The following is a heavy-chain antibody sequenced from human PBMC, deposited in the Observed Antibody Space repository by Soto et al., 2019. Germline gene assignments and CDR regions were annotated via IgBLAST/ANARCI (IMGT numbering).Heavy chain of an antibody. Sequence: SETLSLTCTVSGGSISSGDYYWSWIRQPPGKGLEWIGYIYYSGSTYYNPSLKSRVTISVDTSKNQFSLKLSSVTAADTAVYYCASLDTYFLHAFDIWGQGKMVTVSS. J-gene: IGHJ3*02. CDR1: GGSISSGDYY. CDR2: IYYSGST. CDR3: ASLDTYFLHAFDI. D-gene: IGHD3-9*01. V-gene: IGHV4-30-4*01.